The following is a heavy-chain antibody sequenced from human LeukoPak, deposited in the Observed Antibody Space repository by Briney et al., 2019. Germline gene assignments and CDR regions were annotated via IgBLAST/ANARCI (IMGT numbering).Heavy chain of an antibody. D-gene: IGHD6-19*01. CDR1: GFTFSGHA. J-gene: IGHJ4*02. Sequence: GGSLRLSCAASGFTFSGHAMSWVRQAPGKGLKWLSTITGGAENTYYADSVKGRFTISRDNSKNTVYLQMNSLRVEDTAVYYCVKTIAVAGNFDYWGQGTLVTVSS. V-gene: IGHV3-23*01. CDR2: ITGGAENT. CDR3: VKTIAVAGNFDY.